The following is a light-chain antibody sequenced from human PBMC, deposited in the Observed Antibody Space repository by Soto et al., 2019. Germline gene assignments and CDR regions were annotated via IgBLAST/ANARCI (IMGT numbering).Light chain of an antibody. V-gene: IGKV1-39*01. Sequence: DIQMTQSPSSLSASVGDRVTITCRASQSISSNLHWYQQKPGRAPKLLINAASSLQTGVPSRFSGSGSGTYFTLTITSLQPEDFATYYCQQSYITPRTFGQGTKVEIK. CDR2: AAS. J-gene: IGKJ1*01. CDR3: QQSYITPRT. CDR1: QSISSN.